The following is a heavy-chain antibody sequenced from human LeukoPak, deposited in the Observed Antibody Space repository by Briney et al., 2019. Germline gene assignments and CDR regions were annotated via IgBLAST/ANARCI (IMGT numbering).Heavy chain of an antibody. CDR1: GGSISTSSYY. CDR2: IYYSGST. D-gene: IGHD3-9*01. CDR3: ARGGRYFDWLLHFDY. Sequence: PSETLSLSCTVSGGSISTSSYYWGWIRQPPGKGLEWIGSIYYSGSTYYNPSLESRVTISVDTSKNKFYLKLSSVTAADTAVYYCARGGRYFDWLLHFDYWGQGTLVTVSS. V-gene: IGHV4-39*07. J-gene: IGHJ4*02.